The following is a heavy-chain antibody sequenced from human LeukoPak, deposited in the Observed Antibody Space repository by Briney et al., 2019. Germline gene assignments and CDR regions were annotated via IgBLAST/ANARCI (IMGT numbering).Heavy chain of an antibody. CDR3: ASSYYLYYFDY. V-gene: IGHV3-30-3*01. Sequence: GGSLRLSCAASGFTFSNYAMSWVRQAPGKGLEWVAVISYDGSNKYYADSVKGRFTISRDNSKNTLYLQMNSLRAEDTAVYYCASSYYLYYFDYWGQGTLVTVSS. J-gene: IGHJ4*02. CDR2: ISYDGSNK. D-gene: IGHD3-22*01. CDR1: GFTFSNYA.